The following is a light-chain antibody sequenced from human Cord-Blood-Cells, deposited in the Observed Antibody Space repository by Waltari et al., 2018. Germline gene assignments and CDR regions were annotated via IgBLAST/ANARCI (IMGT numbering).Light chain of an antibody. Sequence: EIVMTQSPATLSVSPGERATLSCRASQSVSSTLACYQQKPGQAPRLLIYGAATRATGTPARFSGSESGTEFTLTISSLQSEDFAVYYCQQYNNWPLTFGGGTKVEIK. CDR1: QSVSST. V-gene: IGKV3-15*01. CDR2: GAA. J-gene: IGKJ4*01. CDR3: QQYNNWPLT.